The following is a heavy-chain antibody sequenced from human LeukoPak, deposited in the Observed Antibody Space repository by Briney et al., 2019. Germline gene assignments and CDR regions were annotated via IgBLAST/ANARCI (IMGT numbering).Heavy chain of an antibody. J-gene: IGHJ4*02. CDR1: GFTFSTYT. CDR2: INGDGRTT. Sequence: GGSLRLSCSASGFTFSTYTTYWVRQAPGKGLEYVSVINGDGRTTYYIDSVKGRFTISRDNSKNTLYLQMSSLSTEDTAVYYCVGDQVDDTGYLRWGQGTRVTVSA. D-gene: IGHD5-12*01. CDR3: VGDQVDDTGYLR. V-gene: IGHV3-64D*06.